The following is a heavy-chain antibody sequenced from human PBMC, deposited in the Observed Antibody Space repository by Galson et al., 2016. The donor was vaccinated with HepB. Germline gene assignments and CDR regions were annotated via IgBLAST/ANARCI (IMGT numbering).Heavy chain of an antibody. CDR2: ISSSATTI. J-gene: IGHJ6*02. Sequence: SLRLSCAASGIIFSSHSMNWVRQAPGKGLEWLSYISSSATTIYYADSVTGRFTVTTDNAKNSLFLQMNSLRAEDTAVYYRAKIRGVAGWGRGTTVSVSS. CDR1: GIIFSSHS. D-gene: IGHD3-3*02. V-gene: IGHV3-48*04. CDR3: AKIRGVAG.